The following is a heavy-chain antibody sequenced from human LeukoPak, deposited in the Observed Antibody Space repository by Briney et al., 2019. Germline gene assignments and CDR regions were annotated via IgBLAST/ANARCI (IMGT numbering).Heavy chain of an antibody. CDR1: GGSITTYS. CDR2: IYYSGST. V-gene: IGHV4-59*01. Sequence: SETMSLTCTVSGGSITTYSWSWIRQPPGNGMEWIANIYYSGSTNINPPLKNRVNISGDTSKNQFSLKLSSVTAADTAVYYCARGGWLPTTGFDYWGQGTLVTVSS. CDR3: ARGGWLPTTGFDY. J-gene: IGHJ4*02. D-gene: IGHD5-24*01.